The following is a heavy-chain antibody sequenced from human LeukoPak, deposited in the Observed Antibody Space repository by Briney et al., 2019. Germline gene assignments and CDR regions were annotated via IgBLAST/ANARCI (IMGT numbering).Heavy chain of an antibody. D-gene: IGHD3-10*01. CDR1: GGSISRSDYY. CDR3: ARAIGFDDSGRYYPDY. V-gene: IGHV4-39*01. J-gene: IGHJ4*01. Sequence: PSETLSLTCTVSGGSISRSDYYWGWIRQPPGKGLEWIGSVYYSGRTYYNPSLKSQVTISVDTSKNQFSLKVSSVTAADTAVYFCARAIGFDDSGRYYPDYWGQGTLVPVSS. CDR2: VYYSGRT.